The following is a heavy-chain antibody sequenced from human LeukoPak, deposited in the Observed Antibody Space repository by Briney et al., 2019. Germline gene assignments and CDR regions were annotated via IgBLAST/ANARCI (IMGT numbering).Heavy chain of an antibody. V-gene: IGHV3-9*01. D-gene: IGHD1-7*01. CDR2: ITRNSGII. CDR1: QFTFEDYA. Sequence: PGRSLRLSCAASQFTFEDYAIHWVRQVPGKGLEWVSGITRNSGIIAYADSVKGRFTISRDNANKSLYLHMNSLRPEDTAFYYCAKDILGTTSDALDIWGQGAMVIVSS. J-gene: IGHJ3*02. CDR3: AKDILGTTSDALDI.